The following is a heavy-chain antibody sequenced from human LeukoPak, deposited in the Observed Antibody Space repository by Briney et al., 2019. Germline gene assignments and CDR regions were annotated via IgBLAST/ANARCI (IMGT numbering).Heavy chain of an antibody. V-gene: IGHV7-4-1*02. CDR2: INTNTGNP. D-gene: IGHD4-17*01. CDR1: GYTFTSYA. J-gene: IGHJ5*02. CDR3: AREYGDPRNSWFDP. Sequence: ASVKVSCTASGYTFTSYAMNWVRQAPGQGLEWMGWINTNTGNPTYAQGFTGRFVFSLDTSVSTAYLQISSLKAEDTAVYYCAREYGDPRNSWFDPWGQGTLVTVSS.